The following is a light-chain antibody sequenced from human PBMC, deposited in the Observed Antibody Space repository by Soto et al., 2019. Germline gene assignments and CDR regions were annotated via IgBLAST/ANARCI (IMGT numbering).Light chain of an antibody. J-gene: IGKJ2*01. Sequence: DIPMTQSPSSLSAFVGDRVTITCQASQGISAYLNWYQHKPGKAPKLLISDASNLETGVPSRFSGSGSGTQFSFTISSLQPEDIATYYCQQFGDVPYTFGQGTKLELK. CDR1: QGISAY. CDR2: DAS. CDR3: QQFGDVPYT. V-gene: IGKV1-33*01.